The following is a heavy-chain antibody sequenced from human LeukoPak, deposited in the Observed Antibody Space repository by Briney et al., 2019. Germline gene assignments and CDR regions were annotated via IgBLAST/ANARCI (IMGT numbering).Heavy chain of an antibody. J-gene: IGHJ4*02. V-gene: IGHV7-4-1*02. Sequence: ASVKVSCKASGYTSTSYAMNWVRQAPGQGLEWMGWINTNTGNPTYAQGFTGRFVFSLDTSVSTAYLQISSLKAEDTAVYYCARDPSWELLEYYFDYWGQGTLVTVSS. CDR3: ARDPSWELLEYYFDY. D-gene: IGHD2-15*01. CDR2: INTNTGNP. CDR1: GYTSTSYA.